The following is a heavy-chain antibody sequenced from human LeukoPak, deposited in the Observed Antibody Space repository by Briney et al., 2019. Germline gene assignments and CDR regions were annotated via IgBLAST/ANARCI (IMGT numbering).Heavy chain of an antibody. V-gene: IGHV1-69*06. J-gene: IGHJ4*02. CDR3: ARAGYNGGDYFDY. CDR2: IIPIFGTA. Sequence: ASVKVSCKASGGTFSSYAISWVRQAPGQGLEWMGGIIPIFGTANYAQKFQGRVTITADKSTSTAYMELSSLRSEDTAVYYCARAGYNGGDYFDYWGQGTLVTVSS. CDR1: GGTFSSYA. D-gene: IGHD5-24*01.